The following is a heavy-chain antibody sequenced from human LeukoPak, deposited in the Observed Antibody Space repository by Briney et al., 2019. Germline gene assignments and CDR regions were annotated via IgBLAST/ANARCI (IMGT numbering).Heavy chain of an antibody. J-gene: IGHJ3*02. V-gene: IGHV3-21*01. CDR3: ARARSTSWHHDAFDI. CDR2: VSSSSSYI. Sequence: GGSLRLSCAASGFTFSSYSMNWVRQAPGKGLEWVSSVSSSSSYIYYADSVKGRFTISRDNAKDSLYLQMNSLRAEDTAVYYCARARSTSWHHDAFDIWGQGTMVTVSS. CDR1: GFTFSSYS. D-gene: IGHD2-2*01.